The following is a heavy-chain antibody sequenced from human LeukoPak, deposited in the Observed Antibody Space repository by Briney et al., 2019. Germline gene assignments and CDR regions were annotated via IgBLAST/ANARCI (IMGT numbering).Heavy chain of an antibody. J-gene: IGHJ4*02. CDR1: GYTFTSYG. D-gene: IGHD3-3*01. CDR3: ARGQLDFWSGYSYYFDY. V-gene: IGHV1-18*01. Sequence: ASVKVSCKASGYTFTSYGISWVRQAPGQGLEWMGWISAYNGNTNYAQKLQGRVTMTTDTSTSTAYMELRSLRSEDTAVYYCARGQLDFWSGYSYYFDYWGQGTLVTVSS. CDR2: ISAYNGNT.